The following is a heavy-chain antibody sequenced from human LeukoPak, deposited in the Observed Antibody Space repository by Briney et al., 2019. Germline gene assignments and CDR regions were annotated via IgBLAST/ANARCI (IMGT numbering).Heavy chain of an antibody. CDR1: GDSVTNDVF. CDR2: FCLGRDT. V-gene: IGHV4-38-2*02. CDR3: ARWASISREPGGFFDH. Sequence: SETLSLTCTVSGDSVTNDVFWGWVRQPPRKELEWIGMFCLGRDTYYRPSLKSRVTIPVDTSKTQFSLTLNSVTAADTAVYYCARWASISREPGGFFDHWGQGTLVTVSS. D-gene: IGHD1-14*01. J-gene: IGHJ4*02.